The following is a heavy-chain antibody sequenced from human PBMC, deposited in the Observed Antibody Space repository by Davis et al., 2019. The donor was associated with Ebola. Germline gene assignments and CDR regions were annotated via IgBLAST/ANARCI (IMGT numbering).Heavy chain of an antibody. CDR2: IIPIFGTA. D-gene: IGHD6-6*01. CDR1: GGTFSSYA. Sequence: SVKVSCKASGGTFSSYAISWVRQAPGQGLEWMGGIIPIFGTANYAQKFQGRVTITADKSTSTAYMDLNRLRSEDAAVYYCARGQSARIPARPLIAYYYYYYGMDVWGQGTTDTVSS. CDR3: ARGQSARIPARPLIAYYYYYYGMDV. J-gene: IGHJ6*02. V-gene: IGHV1-69*06.